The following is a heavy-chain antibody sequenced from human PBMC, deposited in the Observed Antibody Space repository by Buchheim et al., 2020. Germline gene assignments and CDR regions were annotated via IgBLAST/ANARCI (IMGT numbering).Heavy chain of an antibody. J-gene: IGHJ4*02. Sequence: EVQLLESGGGLVQPGGSLRLSCAASGFTISSNAMSWVRQAPGKGLKGLEWVSTISGRGGSTYYAGSVKGRFTISRDNSKRTLYLQMNSLRAEDTAVYYCAKDGEVSSGEFDYWGQGTL. CDR1: GFTISSNA. V-gene: IGHV3-23*01. CDR2: ISGRGGST. D-gene: IGHD1-26*01. CDR3: AKDGEVSSGEFDY.